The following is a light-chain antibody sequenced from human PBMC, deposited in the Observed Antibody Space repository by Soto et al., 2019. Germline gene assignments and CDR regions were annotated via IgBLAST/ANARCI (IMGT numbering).Light chain of an antibody. CDR3: QQYGSSTYT. J-gene: IGKJ2*01. V-gene: IGKV3-20*01. CDR1: QSVSSSY. CDR2: GAS. Sequence: EIVLTQSPGTLSLSPGERATLSCRASQSVSSSYLAWYQQKPGQAPRLLIYGASSTATGIPDRFSGSGSGTDFTRTISRLEPEDFAVYYCQQYGSSTYTFGQGTKLEIK.